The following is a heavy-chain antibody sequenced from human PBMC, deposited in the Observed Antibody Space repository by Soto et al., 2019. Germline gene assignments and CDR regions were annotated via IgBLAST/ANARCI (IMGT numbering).Heavy chain of an antibody. V-gene: IGHV4-30-4*08. Sequence: SESLSLTCTVSGASISSDYYHWTWIRQSPERGLEWLGYIHHIGSILYNPSLKSRVTISVDTSKDQFSLHLSSVTAADTAVYFCAREDDGGDTLDVWGQGTTVTISS. J-gene: IGHJ6*02. CDR1: GASISSDYYH. CDR3: AREDDGGDTLDV. CDR2: IHHIGSI. D-gene: IGHD2-21*02.